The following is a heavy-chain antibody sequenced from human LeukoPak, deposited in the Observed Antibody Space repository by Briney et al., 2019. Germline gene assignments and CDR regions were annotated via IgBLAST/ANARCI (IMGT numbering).Heavy chain of an antibody. V-gene: IGHV4-34*01. CDR1: GGSFGGYY. J-gene: IGHJ4*02. Sequence: SETLSLTCAVYGGSFGGYYWSWIRQPPGKGLEWIGEINHSGSTNYNPSLKSRVTISVDTSKNQFSLKLSYVTAADTAVYYCARGYYGPLDYWGQGTLVTVSS. CDR2: INHSGST. D-gene: IGHD3-10*01. CDR3: ARGYYGPLDY.